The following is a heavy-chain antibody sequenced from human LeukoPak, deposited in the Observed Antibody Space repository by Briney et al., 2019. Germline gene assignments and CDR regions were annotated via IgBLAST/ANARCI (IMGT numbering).Heavy chain of an antibody. Sequence: GGSLRLSCAASGFTFDNYAMHWVRQAPGKGLEWVSGVSWNSGSIVYADSVKGRFTISRDNSKNTLYLQMNSLRAEDTAVYYCARDYDSSGYSHDAFDIWGQGTTVTVSS. V-gene: IGHV3-9*01. CDR2: VSWNSGSI. J-gene: IGHJ3*02. CDR1: GFTFDNYA. CDR3: ARDYDSSGYSHDAFDI. D-gene: IGHD3-22*01.